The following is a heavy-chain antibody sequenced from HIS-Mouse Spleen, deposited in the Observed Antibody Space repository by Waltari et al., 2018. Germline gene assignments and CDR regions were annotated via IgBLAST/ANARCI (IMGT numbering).Heavy chain of an antibody. V-gene: IGHV4-39*07. Sequence: QLQLQESGPGLVKPSETLSLTCTVSGGSISSSGYYWGWIRQPPGKGLEWIGSIYYSGSTYYNPSLKSRVTISVDTYKNQFSLRLSSVTAADTAVYYCAREIPYSSSWYDWYFDLWGRGTLVTVSS. CDR3: AREIPYSSSWYDWYFDL. D-gene: IGHD6-13*01. J-gene: IGHJ2*01. CDR1: GGSISSSGYY. CDR2: IYYSGST.